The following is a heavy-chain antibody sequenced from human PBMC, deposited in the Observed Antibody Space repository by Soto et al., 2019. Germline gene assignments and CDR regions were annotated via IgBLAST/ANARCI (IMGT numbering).Heavy chain of an antibody. D-gene: IGHD1-26*01. CDR3: ARRSGTNSHFDY. CDR2: VGGSGEDT. J-gene: IGHJ4*02. V-gene: IGHV3-23*01. Sequence: EVQLLESGGGLVQPGGSLRLSCAASGFTFSNFAMRWVRQAPGKGLEWVSTVGGSGEDTYYADSVKGRFTISRDNSKNTLYLQMNSLRDEDTALYYCARRSGTNSHFDYWGQGTLVTVSS. CDR1: GFTFSNFA.